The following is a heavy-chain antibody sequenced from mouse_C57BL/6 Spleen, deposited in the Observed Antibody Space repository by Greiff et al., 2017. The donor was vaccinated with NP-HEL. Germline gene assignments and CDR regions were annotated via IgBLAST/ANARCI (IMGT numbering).Heavy chain of an antibody. V-gene: IGHV1-82*01. CDR2: IYPGDGDT. Sequence: QVQLKESGPELVKPGASVKISCKASGYAFSSSWMNWVKPRPGKGLEWIGRIYPGDGDTNYNGKFKGKATLTADKSSSTAYMQLSSLTSEDSAVYFCASYYYGSSPWFAYWGQGTLVTVSA. CDR3: ASYYYGSSPWFAY. D-gene: IGHD1-1*01. J-gene: IGHJ3*01. CDR1: GYAFSSSW.